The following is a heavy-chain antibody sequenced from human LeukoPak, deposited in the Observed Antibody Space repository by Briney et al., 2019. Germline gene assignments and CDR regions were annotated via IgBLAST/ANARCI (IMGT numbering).Heavy chain of an antibody. CDR2: INHTGST. Sequence: SETLSLTCAVYGESFSDYYWIWIRQPPGKGLEWIGEINHTGSTNYNPSLTSRVTISVDTSNNQFSLKLSSVTAADTAVYYCARGHRGLGKVVPAAIGYWGQGTLVTVS. CDR1: GESFSDYY. V-gene: IGHV4-34*01. D-gene: IGHD2-2*02. J-gene: IGHJ4*02. CDR3: ARGHRGLGKVVPAAIGY.